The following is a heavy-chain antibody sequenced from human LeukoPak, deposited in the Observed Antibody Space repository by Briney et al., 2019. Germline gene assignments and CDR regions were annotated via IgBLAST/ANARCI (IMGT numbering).Heavy chain of an antibody. V-gene: IGHV4-34*01. D-gene: IGHD3-22*01. J-gene: IGHJ5*02. CDR1: GGSLSGYY. CDR3: ARGKYYYDSSGYEPGWFDP. CDR2: INHSGST. Sequence: PSETLSLTCAVYGGSLSGYYWSWIRQPPGKGLEWIGEINHSGSTNYNPSLKSRVTISVDTSKNQFSLKLSSVTAADTAVYYCARGKYYYDSSGYEPGWFDPWGQGTLVTVSS.